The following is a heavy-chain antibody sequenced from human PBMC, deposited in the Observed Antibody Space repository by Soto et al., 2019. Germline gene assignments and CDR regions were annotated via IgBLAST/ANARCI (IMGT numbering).Heavy chain of an antibody. CDR2: ISYDGSNK. D-gene: IGHD6-19*01. CDR1: GFTFSSYA. CDR3: ARGLQWLDY. J-gene: IGHJ4*02. V-gene: IGHV3-30-3*01. Sequence: VQLVESGGGVVQPGRSLRLSCAASGFTFSSYAMHWVRQAPGKGLEWVAVISYDGSNKYYADSVKGRFTISRDNSKNTLYLQMNSLRAEDSAVYYCARGLQWLDYWGQGTLVTVSS.